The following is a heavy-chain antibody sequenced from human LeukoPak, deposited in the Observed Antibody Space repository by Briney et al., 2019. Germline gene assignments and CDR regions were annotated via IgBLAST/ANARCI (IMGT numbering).Heavy chain of an antibody. Sequence: GGSLRLSCAASGFTFSSYGMHWVRQAPGKGLEWVAFIRYDGSNKYYADSVKGRFTISRENSKNTLYLQMNSLRAEDTAVYYCASPHLEYYYDSSGYLNYWGQGTLVTVSS. CDR3: ASPHLEYYYDSSGYLNY. D-gene: IGHD3-22*01. J-gene: IGHJ4*02. CDR2: IRYDGSNK. V-gene: IGHV3-30*02. CDR1: GFTFSSYG.